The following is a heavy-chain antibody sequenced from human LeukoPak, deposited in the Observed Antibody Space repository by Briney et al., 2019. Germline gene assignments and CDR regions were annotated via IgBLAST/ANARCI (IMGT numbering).Heavy chain of an antibody. V-gene: IGHV4-4*02. Sequence: SETLSLTCAVSGGSISGSHWWSWVRQPPGKGLEWIGQIYHRGTANYSPSLRSRVIMSVDKSMSHFSLKLSSVTAADTAVYYCARGSDYTLYWGQGTLVTVSS. CDR3: ARGSDYTLY. J-gene: IGHJ4*02. CDR2: IYHRGTA. D-gene: IGHD4-11*01. CDR1: GGSISGSHW.